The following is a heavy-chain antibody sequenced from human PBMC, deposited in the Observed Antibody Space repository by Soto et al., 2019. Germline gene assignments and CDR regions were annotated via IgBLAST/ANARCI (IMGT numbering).Heavy chain of an antibody. CDR3: AREDYGGRPGY. D-gene: IGHD4-17*01. CDR2: MNPNSGNT. Sequence: QVQLVQSGAEVKKPGASVKLSCKASGYTFTSYDITWVRKATGQGLEWMGWMNPNSGNTGCAQKFQGRVTMTRNTSISTAYMELSSRRYEDTAGYYCAREDYGGRPGYWGQGTLVTVSA. J-gene: IGHJ4*02. V-gene: IGHV1-8*01. CDR1: GYTFTSYD.